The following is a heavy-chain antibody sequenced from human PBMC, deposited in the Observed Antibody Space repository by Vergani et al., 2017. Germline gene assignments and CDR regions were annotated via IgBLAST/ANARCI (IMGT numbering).Heavy chain of an antibody. CDR3: ARDLSRYYDCVWGSPADV. CDR1: GFTFSSYA. Sequence: QVQLVESGGGVVQPGRSLRLSCAASGFTFSSYAMHWVRQAPGKGLEWVAVISYDGSNKYYADSVKGRFTISRDNSKNTLYLQMNSLRAEDTAVYYCARDLSRYYDCVWGSPADVWGKGTTVTVSS. V-gene: IGHV3-30-3*01. J-gene: IGHJ6*04. CDR2: ISYDGSNK. D-gene: IGHD3-16*01.